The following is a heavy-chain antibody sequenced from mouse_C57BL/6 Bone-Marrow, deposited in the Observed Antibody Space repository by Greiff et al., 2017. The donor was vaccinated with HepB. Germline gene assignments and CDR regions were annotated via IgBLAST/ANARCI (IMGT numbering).Heavy chain of an antibody. V-gene: IGHV5-15*01. J-gene: IGHJ4*01. CDR2: ISNLAYSI. D-gene: IGHD2-10*02. CDR1: GFTFSDYG. CDR3: ARQYEDAMDY. Sequence: DVQLQESGGGLVQPGGSLKLSCAASGFTFSDYGMAWVRQAPRKGPEWVAFISNLAYSIYYADTVTGRFTISRENAKNTLYLEMSSLRSEDTAMYYCARQYEDAMDYWGQGTSVTVSS.